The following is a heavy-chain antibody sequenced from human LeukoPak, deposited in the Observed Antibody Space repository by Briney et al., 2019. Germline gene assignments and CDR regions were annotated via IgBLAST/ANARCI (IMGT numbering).Heavy chain of an antibody. V-gene: IGHV2-5*02. CDR1: GFSLSTSGVG. CDR3: AHSPYYYYAMDV. J-gene: IGHJ6*02. Sequence: SGPTLVKPTQTLTLTCTFSGFSLSTSGVGVGWIRQPPGKALEWLASIYWDDDKRYSPFLKSRLTITKDTSKSQVVLTMTNMDPVDTATYYCAHSPYYYYAMDVWGQGTTVTVSS. CDR2: IYWDDDK.